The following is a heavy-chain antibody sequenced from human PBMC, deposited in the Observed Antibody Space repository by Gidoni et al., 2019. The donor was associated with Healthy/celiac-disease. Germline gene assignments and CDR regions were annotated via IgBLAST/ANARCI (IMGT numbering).Heavy chain of an antibody. CDR1: GGTFSSST. CDR3: AREIAAAGSYGMDV. J-gene: IGHJ6*02. CDR2: IIPILGIA. D-gene: IGHD6-13*01. V-gene: IGHV1-69*08. Sequence: QVQLVQSGAEVKKPGSSVKVSCKASGGTFSSSTISWVRQAPGQGLEWMGMIIPILGIANYAQKFQGRVTITADKSTSTAYMELSSLRSEDTAVYYCAREIAAAGSYGMDVWGQGTTVTVSS.